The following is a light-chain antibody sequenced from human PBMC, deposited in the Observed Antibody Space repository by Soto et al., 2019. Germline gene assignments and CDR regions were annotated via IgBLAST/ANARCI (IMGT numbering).Light chain of an antibody. CDR2: DGS. CDR1: QPVRNNY. V-gene: IGKV3D-20*02. Sequence: EFVLKQSPGTLSLSPGERATLSXRTRQPVRNNYLAWYEQKPGQAPRLLIYDGSRRATGSADRFSGGGSGTDLTLTISKLEPEECAVYYCHQDNNWAPWGFGQGAK. J-gene: IGKJ2*03. CDR3: HQDNNWAPWG.